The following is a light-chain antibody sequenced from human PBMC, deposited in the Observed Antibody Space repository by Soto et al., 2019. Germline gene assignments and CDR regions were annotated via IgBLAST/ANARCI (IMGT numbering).Light chain of an antibody. CDR3: LLYDGGVQPV. CDR1: TGAVTSGYY. CDR2: NTS. V-gene: IGLV7-43*01. Sequence: QTVVTQEPSLTVSPGGTVTLTCASSTGAVTSGYYPNWFQQKPGQAPRALIYNTSKRHSWTPARFSGSLLGGKAALTLSGVQPEDEAEYYCLLYDGGVQPVFGGGTKVTVL. J-gene: IGLJ2*01.